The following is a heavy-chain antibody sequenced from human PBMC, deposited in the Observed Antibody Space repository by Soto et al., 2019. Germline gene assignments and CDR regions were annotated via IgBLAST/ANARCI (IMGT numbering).Heavy chain of an antibody. CDR2: INAGNGNT. Sequence: ASVKVSCKASGYTFTSYAMHWVRQAPGQRLERMGWINAGNGNTKYSQKFQGRVTITRDTSASTAYMELSSLRSEDTAVYYCAKEGLFYCGGDCYSVEYWFDAWGQGTLVTVSS. CDR1: GYTFTSYA. V-gene: IGHV1-3*01. J-gene: IGHJ5*02. D-gene: IGHD2-21*02. CDR3: AKEGLFYCGGDCYSVEYWFDA.